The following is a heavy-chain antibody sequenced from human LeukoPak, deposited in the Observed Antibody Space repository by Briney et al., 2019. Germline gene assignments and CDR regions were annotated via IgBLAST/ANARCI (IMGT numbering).Heavy chain of an antibody. J-gene: IGHJ5*02. Sequence: GGSLRLSCVASGITFSTYSMNWVRQAPGKGLEWVSYISSSSSYIYYADSVKGRFTISRDNAKNSLYLQMNSLRAEDTAVYYCARGKTSQNIVTRKTYNWFDPWGQGTLVTVSS. V-gene: IGHV3-21*05. CDR3: ARGKTSQNIVTRKTYNWFDP. CDR1: GITFSTYS. D-gene: IGHD2/OR15-2a*01. CDR2: ISSSSSYI.